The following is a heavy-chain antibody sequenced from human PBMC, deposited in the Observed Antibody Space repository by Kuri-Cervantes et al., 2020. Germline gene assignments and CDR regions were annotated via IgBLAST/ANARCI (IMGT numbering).Heavy chain of an antibody. CDR3: ARGGTVISEWSGPIFYYGMDV. CDR1: GYTFTGYY. D-gene: IGHD3-3*01. CDR2: INPSGGST. V-gene: IGHV1-46*01. J-gene: IGHJ6*02. Sequence: ASVTVSCKASGYTFTGYYMHWVRQAPGQGLELMGIINPSGGSTSYAQKFQGRVTMTRDTPTSTVYMELSSLRSEDAAVYYCARGGTVISEWSGPIFYYGMDVWGQGTTVTVSS.